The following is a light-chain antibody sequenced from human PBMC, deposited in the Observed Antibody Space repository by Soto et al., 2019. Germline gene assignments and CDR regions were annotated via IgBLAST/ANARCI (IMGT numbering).Light chain of an antibody. J-gene: IGLJ1*01. CDR2: EVS. CDR1: SSDVGGYNY. CDR3: SSYRSSTTV. Sequence: QSALTQPASVSGSPGQSITISCTGSSSDVGGYNYVSWYQQHPGKAPKLMIYEVSNRPSGVSNRFSASKSGNTASLTISGLQAEDEADYYCSSYRSSTTVFGTGTKVTVL. V-gene: IGLV2-14*01.